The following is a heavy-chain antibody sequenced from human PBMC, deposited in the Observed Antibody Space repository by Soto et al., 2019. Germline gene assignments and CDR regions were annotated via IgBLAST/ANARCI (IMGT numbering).Heavy chain of an antibody. CDR1: GFSFSTYA. J-gene: IGHJ6*02. V-gene: IGHV3-33*01. CDR2: IWFDGVKE. Sequence: PGGSLRLSCAVSGFSFSTYATHWVRQAPGKGLEWLAIIWFDGVKEYYAESVRGRFTISIDNSKNTVFLQMDTVGAEDSALYYCTRATFDVWGQGTTVTVSS. CDR3: TRATFDV.